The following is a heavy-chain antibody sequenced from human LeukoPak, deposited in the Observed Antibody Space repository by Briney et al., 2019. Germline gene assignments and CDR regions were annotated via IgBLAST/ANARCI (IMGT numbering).Heavy chain of an antibody. CDR1: GYSISSGYL. CDR2: INHSGDT. CDR3: ARIQLWPLHYFDY. D-gene: IGHD5-18*01. V-gene: IGHV4-38-2*01. Sequence: KPSETLSLTCAVSGYSISSGYLWGWIRQPPGKGLEWIGEINHSGDTKYNPSLKSRVTISVDTSKNQFSLKVSSVTAADTAVYYCARIQLWPLHYFDYWGQGTLVTVSS. J-gene: IGHJ4*02.